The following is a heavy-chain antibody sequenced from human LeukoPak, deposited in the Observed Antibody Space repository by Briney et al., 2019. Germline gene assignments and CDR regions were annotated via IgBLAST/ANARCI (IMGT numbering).Heavy chain of an antibody. J-gene: IGHJ4*02. Sequence: PGGSLRLSCAASGFTFSGYWMHWVRQAPGKGLAWVSCIKSDGSFTSIADSAKGRFTISRDNAKNIVYLQMNSLRAEDTAVYYCVRDNRSYNFDYWGQGTLVTVSS. CDR1: GFTFSGYW. CDR2: IKSDGSFT. V-gene: IGHV3-74*01. D-gene: IGHD1-26*01. CDR3: VRDNRSYNFDY.